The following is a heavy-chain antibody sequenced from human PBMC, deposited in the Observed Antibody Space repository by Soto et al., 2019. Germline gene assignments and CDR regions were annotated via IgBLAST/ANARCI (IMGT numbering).Heavy chain of an antibody. D-gene: IGHD3-3*01. Sequence: QVQLVQSGAEVKKPGSSVKVSCKASGGTFSSYAISWVRQAPGQGLEWMGGIIPIFGTANYAQKFQGRVTITADKSTSTGYMELSSLRSEDTAVYYCARGDYDFWSGYVHYGMDVWGQGTTVTVSS. CDR3: ARGDYDFWSGYVHYGMDV. CDR2: IIPIFGTA. J-gene: IGHJ6*02. V-gene: IGHV1-69*06. CDR1: GGTFSSYA.